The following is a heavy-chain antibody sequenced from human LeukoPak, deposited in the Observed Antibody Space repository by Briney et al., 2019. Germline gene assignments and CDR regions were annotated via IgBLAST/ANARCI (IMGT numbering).Heavy chain of an antibody. V-gene: IGHV4-30-4*01. CDR2: IYYSGST. CDR3: ARGSGYSYGIDY. D-gene: IGHD5-18*01. Sequence: PSETLSLTCTVSGGSISSGDYYWSWIRQPPGTGLEWIGYIYYSGSTYYNPSLKSRVTISVDTSKNQFSLKLSSVTAADTAVYYCARGSGYSYGIDYWGQGTLATVSS. CDR1: GGSISSGDYY. J-gene: IGHJ4*02.